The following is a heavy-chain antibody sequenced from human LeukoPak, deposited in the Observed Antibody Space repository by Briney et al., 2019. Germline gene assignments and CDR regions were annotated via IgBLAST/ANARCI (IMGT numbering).Heavy chain of an antibody. CDR2: ILYSGST. CDR1: GGSIGSSRHY. D-gene: IGHD3-10*01. CDR3: ARQEVGESNPPYFDY. Sequence: SETLSLTCTVSGGSIGSSRHYWGWIRQPPGKGLEWIGNILYSGSTNYNPSLKSRVTISVDTSKNQFSLKLSSVTAADTAVYYCARQEVGESNPPYFDYWGQGTLVTVSS. J-gene: IGHJ4*02. V-gene: IGHV4-39*01.